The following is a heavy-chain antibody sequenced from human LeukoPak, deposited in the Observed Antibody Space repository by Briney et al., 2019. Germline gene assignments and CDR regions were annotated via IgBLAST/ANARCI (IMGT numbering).Heavy chain of an antibody. Sequence: GGSLRLSCAASGFTFSSYSMNWVRQAPGKGLEWVSYISSSSTIYYADSVKGRFTISRDNAKNSLYLQMNSLRAEDTAVYYCARDSSWYFDLWGRGTLVTVSS. J-gene: IGHJ2*01. CDR3: ARDSSWYFDL. CDR1: GFTFSSYS. V-gene: IGHV3-48*04. CDR2: ISSSSTI.